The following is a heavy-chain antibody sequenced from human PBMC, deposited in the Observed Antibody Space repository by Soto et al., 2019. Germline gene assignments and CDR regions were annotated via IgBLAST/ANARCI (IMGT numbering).Heavy chain of an antibody. Sequence: SETLSLTCTVSGGSISSGGYYWSWIRQHPGKGLEWIGYIYYSGSTYYNPSLKSRVTISVDTSKNQFSLKLSSVTAADTAVYYCSRVDRYYDSSGYYYGSALFDYWGQGTLVTVSS. CDR3: SRVDRYYDSSGYYYGSALFDY. J-gene: IGHJ4*02. CDR2: IYYSGST. V-gene: IGHV4-31*03. D-gene: IGHD3-22*01. CDR1: GGSISSGGYY.